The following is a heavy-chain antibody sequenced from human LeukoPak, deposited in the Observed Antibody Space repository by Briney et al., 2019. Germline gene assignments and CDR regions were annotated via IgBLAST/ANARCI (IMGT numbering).Heavy chain of an antibody. CDR2: IYHSGST. D-gene: IGHD6-13*01. CDR3: ARRSSWYPS. CDR1: GYSISSGYY. V-gene: IGHV4-38-2*02. J-gene: IGHJ5*02. Sequence: PSETLSLTCTVSGYSISSGYYWGWIRQPPGKGLEWIGSIYHSGSTYYNPSLKSRVTISVDTSKNQFSLKLSSVTAADTAVYYCARRSSWYPSWGQGTLVTVSS.